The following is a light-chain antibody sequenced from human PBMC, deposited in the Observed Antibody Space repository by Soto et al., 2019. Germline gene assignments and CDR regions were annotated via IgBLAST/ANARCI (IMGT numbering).Light chain of an antibody. CDR1: TSDVGSHNY. CDR3: ISYTTSNTYV. CDR2: HVS. V-gene: IGLV2-14*03. J-gene: IGLJ1*01. Sequence: QSALTQPASVSGSPGQSITISCTGTTSDVGSHNYVSWYQHHPGKAPKLMIYHVSDRPSGVSNRFSGSKSGDTASLTISGLQAEDEADYYCISYTTSNTYVFGTGTKLTVL.